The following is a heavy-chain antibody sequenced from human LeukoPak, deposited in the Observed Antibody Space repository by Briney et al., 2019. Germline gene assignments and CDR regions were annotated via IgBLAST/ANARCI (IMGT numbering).Heavy chain of an antibody. Sequence: SETLSLTCAVCGGSFSSYYWSWIRQPPGKGLEGIGEINHSGSTNYNPSLKSRVTISVDTSKNQFSLKLSSVTAADTAVYYCARSGSGIDYYGSGGVGYWGQGTLVTVSS. J-gene: IGHJ4*02. CDR2: INHSGST. CDR3: ARSGSGIDYYGSGGVGY. D-gene: IGHD3-10*01. CDR1: GGSFSSYY. V-gene: IGHV4-34*01.